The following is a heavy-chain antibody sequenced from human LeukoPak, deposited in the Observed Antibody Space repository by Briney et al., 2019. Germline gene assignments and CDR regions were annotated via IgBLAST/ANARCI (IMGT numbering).Heavy chain of an antibody. J-gene: IGHJ3*02. V-gene: IGHV4-39*01. CDR2: IYYSGST. Sequence: SETLSLTCTVSGGPISSRSYYWRGTRQPPEKGLEWIGSIYYSGSTYYNPPLESRVPIYVDTSKNQCSLKLSSVTAADTAVYYCARHNEYSYGLPYAFGIWGQGTMVTVSS. D-gene: IGHD5-18*01. CDR3: ARHNEYSYGLPYAFGI. CDR1: GGPISSRSYY.